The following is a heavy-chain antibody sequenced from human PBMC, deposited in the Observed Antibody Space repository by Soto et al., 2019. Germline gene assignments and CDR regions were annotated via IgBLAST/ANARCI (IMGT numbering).Heavy chain of an antibody. V-gene: IGHV4-30-2*01. J-gene: IGHJ4*02. D-gene: IGHD3-10*01. CDR2: IYHSGNT. CDR1: GGSISSGDYS. CDR3: ASDYGSGSYRFDY. Sequence: LQLQESGSGLVKPSQTLSLTCAVSGGSISSGDYSWSWIRQPPGKGLEWIGYIYHSGNTYYNPSLKSRVTISLDRSKNQVSLKLTSVTAADTAVYYCASDYGSGSYRFDYWGQGTLVTVSS.